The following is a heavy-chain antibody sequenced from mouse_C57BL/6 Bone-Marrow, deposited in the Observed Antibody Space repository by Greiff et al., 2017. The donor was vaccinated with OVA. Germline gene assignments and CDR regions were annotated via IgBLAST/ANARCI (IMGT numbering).Heavy chain of an antibody. D-gene: IGHD2-1*01. CDR2: ILPGSGST. CDR1: GYTFTGYW. Sequence: QVQLQQSGAELMKPGASVKLSCKATGYTFTGYWIEWVKQRPGHGLEWIGEILPGSGSTNYNEKFKGKATFTAHTSSNTAYMQLSSLTTEDSAIYYCARDGNYYGGGYWYFDVWGTGTTVTVSS. CDR3: ARDGNYYGGGYWYFDV. J-gene: IGHJ1*03. V-gene: IGHV1-9*01.